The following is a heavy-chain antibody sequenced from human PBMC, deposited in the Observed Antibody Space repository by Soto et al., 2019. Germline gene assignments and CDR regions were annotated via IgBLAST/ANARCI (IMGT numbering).Heavy chain of an antibody. D-gene: IGHD6-6*01. J-gene: IGHJ4*02. Sequence: EVQLVECGGGLVKPGGSLRLSCAATGFTFRSYTMNWVRQAPGKGLEWVSSISNTGSYIYYADSVKGRFTISRDNAENSLYLQMDSLRAEDTAVYYCARDRSSGATRFDSWGQGTLVTVSS. CDR1: GFTFRSYT. CDR2: ISNTGSYI. V-gene: IGHV3-21*01. CDR3: ARDRSSGATRFDS.